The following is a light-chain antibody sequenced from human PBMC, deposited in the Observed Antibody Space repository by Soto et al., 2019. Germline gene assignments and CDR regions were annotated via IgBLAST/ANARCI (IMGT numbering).Light chain of an antibody. CDR1: ESVGSD. CDR2: DVS. J-gene: IGKJ4*01. Sequence: ENVLTQSPATLSLSPGEGATLSCRASESVGSDLAWYQQKPGQPPRLLIYDVSGRATGVPARLSGSGTGTDFPLTISSLEPEDFAVYYCQQRDSWPLTFGGGTKVEIK. V-gene: IGKV3-11*01. CDR3: QQRDSWPLT.